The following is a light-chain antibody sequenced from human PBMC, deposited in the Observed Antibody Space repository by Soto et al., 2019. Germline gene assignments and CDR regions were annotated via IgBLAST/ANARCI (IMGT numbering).Light chain of an antibody. V-gene: IGLV4-69*01. CDR3: QTWGTGIPRV. Sequence: QPVLTQSPSAYASLGASVKLTCTLSSGHSSYAIAWHQQQPEKGPRYLMKLNSDGSHSKGDGIPDRFSGSSSGAERYLTNSSLQSEDEADYYCQTWGTGIPRVFGGGTKVTVL. CDR2: LNSDGSH. J-gene: IGLJ3*02. CDR1: SGHSSYA.